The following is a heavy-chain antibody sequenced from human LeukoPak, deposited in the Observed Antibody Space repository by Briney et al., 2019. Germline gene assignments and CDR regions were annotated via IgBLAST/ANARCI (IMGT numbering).Heavy chain of an antibody. CDR3: AAGTAADF. CDR2: ISASSSYT. J-gene: IGHJ4*02. D-gene: IGHD6-13*01. Sequence: GGSLRLSCVVSGIPFSDYYMNWICLAPGKGLEWISYISASSSYTDYADSVKGRFTISRDNAKNTLYLQMNSLGVEDTAVYYCAAGTAADFWGQGTLVSVSS. V-gene: IGHV3-11*03. CDR1: GIPFSDYY.